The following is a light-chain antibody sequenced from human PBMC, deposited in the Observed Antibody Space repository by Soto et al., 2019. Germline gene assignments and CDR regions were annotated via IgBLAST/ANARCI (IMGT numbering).Light chain of an antibody. CDR3: QQYHSYSSWT. V-gene: IGKV1-5*01. J-gene: IGKJ1*01. CDR2: DAS. CDR1: QSISSW. Sequence: DIQMTQSPSTLSASVGDRVTITCRASQSISSWLAWYQQKPGKAPKLLIYDASSLESGVPSRFSGNGSGTEFSVTTSILQPDDCATCYGQQYHSYSSWTSDQGTKVEIK.